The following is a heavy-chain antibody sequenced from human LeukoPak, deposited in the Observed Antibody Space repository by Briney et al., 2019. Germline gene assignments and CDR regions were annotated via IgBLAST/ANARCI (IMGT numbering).Heavy chain of an antibody. D-gene: IGHD3-22*01. CDR3: ARVRKRITMIVVTKAEGWFDP. CDR1: GYTFTGSY. V-gene: IGHV1-2*02. J-gene: IGHJ5*02. Sequence: ASVKVSCKASGYTFTGSYMHWVRQAPGQGLEWMGWINPNSGGTNYAQKFQGRVTMTRDTSTSTVYMELSSLRSEDTAVYYCARVRKRITMIVVTKAEGWFDPWGQGTLVTVSS. CDR2: INPNSGGT.